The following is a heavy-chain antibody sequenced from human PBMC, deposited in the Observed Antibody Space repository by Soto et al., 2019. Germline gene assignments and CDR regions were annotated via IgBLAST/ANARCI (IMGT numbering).Heavy chain of an antibody. J-gene: IGHJ4*02. D-gene: IGHD3-10*01. CDR2: ISYDGSNK. CDR3: ARDGYYGSGSYSKCYFDY. CDR1: GFTFSSYA. Sequence: GGSLRLSCAASGFTFSSYAMHWVRQAPGKGLEWVAVISYDGSNKYYADSVKGRFTISRDNSKNTLYLQMNSLRAEDTAVYYCARDGYYGSGSYSKCYFDYWGQGTLVTVSS. V-gene: IGHV3-30-3*01.